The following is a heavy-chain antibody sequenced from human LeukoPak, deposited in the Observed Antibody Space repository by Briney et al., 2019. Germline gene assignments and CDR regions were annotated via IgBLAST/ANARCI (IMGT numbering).Heavy chain of an antibody. CDR3: ARLGGAVPAAIA. J-gene: IGHJ5*02. Sequence: GGSLRLSCAASGFTFSSYSMNWVRQAPGKGLEWVSYISSSSSSTIYYADSVKGRFTISRDNGKNSLYLQMNSLRAEDTAVYYCARLGGAVPAAIAWGQGTLVTVSS. V-gene: IGHV3-48*01. D-gene: IGHD2-2*02. CDR1: GFTFSSYS. CDR2: ISSSSSSTI.